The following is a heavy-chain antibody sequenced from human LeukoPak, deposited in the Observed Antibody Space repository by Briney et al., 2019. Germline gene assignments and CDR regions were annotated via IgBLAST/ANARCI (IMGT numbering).Heavy chain of an antibody. Sequence: AGGSLRLSCAASGFTFSSYAMSWVRQAPGKGLEWVSAISGSGGSTYYADSVKGRFTISRDNSKNTLYLQMNSLRAEDTAVYYCAKATGGWYLPLFDYWGQGTLVTVSS. J-gene: IGHJ4*02. D-gene: IGHD6-19*01. CDR3: AKATGGWYLPLFDY. V-gene: IGHV3-23*01. CDR2: ISGSGGST. CDR1: GFTFSSYA.